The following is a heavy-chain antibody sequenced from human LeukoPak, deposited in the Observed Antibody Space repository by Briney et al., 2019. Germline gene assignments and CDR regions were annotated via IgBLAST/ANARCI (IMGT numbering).Heavy chain of an antibody. Sequence: SVKVSCKASGGTFSSYAIIWVRQAPGQGLEWMGGIIPIFGTANYAQKFQGRVTITTDESTSTAYMELSSLRSEDTAVYYCARFYYSSVAYYGYWGQGTLVTVSS. V-gene: IGHV1-69*05. CDR1: GGTFSSYA. CDR3: ARFYYSSVAYYGY. CDR2: IIPIFGTA. D-gene: IGHD3-22*01. J-gene: IGHJ4*02.